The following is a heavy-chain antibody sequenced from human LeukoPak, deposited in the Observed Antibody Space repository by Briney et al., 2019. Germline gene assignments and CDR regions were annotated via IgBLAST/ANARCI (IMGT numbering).Heavy chain of an antibody. CDR3: ARDQGGSYLPLGIDY. V-gene: IGHV4-61*01. CDR2: SYHSGST. D-gene: IGHD1-26*01. Sequence: SETLSLTCTVSGGSVSSGSYYWTWIRQPPGKGLEWRGYSYHSGSTKYNPSLKRRLTISVDTSKNQFSLKLSSVTAADTAVYYCARDQGGSYLPLGIDYWGQGTLVSVSS. J-gene: IGHJ4*02. CDR1: GGSVSSGSYY.